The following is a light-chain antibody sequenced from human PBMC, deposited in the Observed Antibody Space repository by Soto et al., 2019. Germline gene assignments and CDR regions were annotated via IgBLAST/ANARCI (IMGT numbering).Light chain of an antibody. CDR3: QQRNAWPRNT. Sequence: EIVLTQFPATLSLSPGDRATLSCRASQSVPSYLAWYQQKPGQAPRLLVYDISNRATGIPARFTGSGSGTDFTLTISSLEPEDSAVYYCQQRNAWPRNTFGQGTRLEI. CDR1: QSVPSY. J-gene: IGKJ2*01. V-gene: IGKV3-11*01. CDR2: DIS.